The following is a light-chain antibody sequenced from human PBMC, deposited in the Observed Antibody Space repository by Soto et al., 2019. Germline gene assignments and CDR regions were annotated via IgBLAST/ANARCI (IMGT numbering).Light chain of an antibody. Sequence: DIQMTQSPSSLSASVGDRVTITCQASQDISNYLNWYQQKPGKAPKLLIYDASNLETGFPSRVNGSGSGTDFTFTISSLQPEDIATYYGQHYDNLSMYTFGQGTKLEIK. CDR1: QDISNY. V-gene: IGKV1-33*01. CDR2: DAS. J-gene: IGKJ2*01. CDR3: QHYDNLSMYT.